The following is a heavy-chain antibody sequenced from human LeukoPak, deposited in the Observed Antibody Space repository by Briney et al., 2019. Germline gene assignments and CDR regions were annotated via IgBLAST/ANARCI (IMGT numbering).Heavy chain of an antibody. J-gene: IGHJ3*02. Sequence: SVKVSCKACGGTFSSYAISWVRQAPGQGLEWMGGIIPIFGTANYAQKFQGRVTITADESTSTAYMELSSLRSEDTAVYYCARPRQQLVDDAFDIWGQGTMVTVSS. CDR3: ARPRQQLVDDAFDI. CDR1: GGTFSSYA. CDR2: IIPIFGTA. V-gene: IGHV1-69*01. D-gene: IGHD6-6*01.